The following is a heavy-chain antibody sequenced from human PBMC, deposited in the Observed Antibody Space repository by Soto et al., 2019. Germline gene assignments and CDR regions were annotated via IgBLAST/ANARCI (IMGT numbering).Heavy chain of an antibody. D-gene: IGHD2-15*01. CDR1: GFTFSRYA. Sequence: QVQLVESGGGVVQPGRSLRLSCAASGFTFSRYAMHWVRQAPGKGLEWVAVISSDGSNKYDADSVKGRFTISRDNSKNTLYLQMNSLRAEDTAVYYCARFKGCSGGTCYSYFYYWGQGTLVTVSS. J-gene: IGHJ4*02. V-gene: IGHV3-30-3*01. CDR2: ISSDGSNK. CDR3: ARFKGCSGGTCYSYFYY.